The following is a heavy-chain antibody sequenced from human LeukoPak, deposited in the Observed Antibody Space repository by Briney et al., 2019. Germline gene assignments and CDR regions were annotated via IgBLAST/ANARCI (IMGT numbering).Heavy chain of an antibody. CDR3: ARAGCSGGSCYEDY. D-gene: IGHD2-15*01. Sequence: GSLRLSCAASGFTFSTYNMNWVRQAPGKGLEWVSSISSSSSYIYYADSVKGRFTISRDNAKNSLYLQMNSLRAEDTAVYYCARAGCSGGSCYEDYWGQGTLVTVSS. V-gene: IGHV3-21*01. J-gene: IGHJ4*02. CDR2: ISSSSSYI. CDR1: GFTFSTYN.